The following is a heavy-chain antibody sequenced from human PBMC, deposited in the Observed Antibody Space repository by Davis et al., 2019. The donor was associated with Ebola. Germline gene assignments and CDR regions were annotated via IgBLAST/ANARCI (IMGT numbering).Heavy chain of an antibody. CDR2: ISAYNGNT. CDR3: ARVSCSSTSCPWLDY. J-gene: IGHJ4*02. CDR1: GYTFTSYY. V-gene: IGHV1-18*04. D-gene: IGHD2-2*01. Sequence: AASVKVSCKASGYTFTSYYMHWVRQAPGQGLEWMGWISAYNGNTNYAQKLQGRVTMTTDTSTSTAYMELSSLRSEDTAVYYCARVSCSSTSCPWLDYWGQGTLVTVSS.